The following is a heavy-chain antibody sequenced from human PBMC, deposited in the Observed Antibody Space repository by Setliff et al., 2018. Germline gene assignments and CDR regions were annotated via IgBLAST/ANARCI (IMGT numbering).Heavy chain of an antibody. CDR2: LDYDGAI. V-gene: IGHV3-53*01. Sequence: TGGSLRLSCAVSGFTVRSDDMSWVRQAPGKGLEWVSLLDYDGAIYYADSVKGRFTISGDKSKNTLYLQMNNVRADDTAVYYCARRLPYFGMDVWGQGTTITVSS. CDR3: ARRLPYFGMDV. J-gene: IGHJ6*02. CDR1: GFTVRSDD. D-gene: IGHD2-15*01.